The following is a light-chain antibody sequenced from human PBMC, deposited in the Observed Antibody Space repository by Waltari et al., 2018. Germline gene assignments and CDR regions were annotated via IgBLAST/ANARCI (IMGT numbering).Light chain of an antibody. CDR2: KAS. CDR1: QSISTW. V-gene: IGKV1-5*03. CDR3: QHYNSYPWT. J-gene: IGKJ1*01. Sequence: DIQMTQSPAALSASVGDRVTITCRASQSISTWLAWYQQKPGKAPKLLIYKASNVQSGVPSRFSGSGSETEFTLTITSLHPDDFATYYCQHYNSYPWTFGQGTKVEIK.